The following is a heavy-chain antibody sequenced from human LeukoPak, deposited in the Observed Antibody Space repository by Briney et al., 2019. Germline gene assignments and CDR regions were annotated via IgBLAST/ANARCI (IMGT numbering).Heavy chain of an antibody. CDR1: GGSISSYY. V-gene: IGHV4-59*08. Sequence: PSETLSLTCTVSGGSISSYYWSWIRQPPGKGLEWIGYIYYSGSTNYNPSLKSRVTISVDTSKNQFSLKLSSVTAADTAVYCCARLGGTSCHDYWGQGTLVTVSS. D-gene: IGHD2-2*01. CDR3: ARLGGTSCHDY. J-gene: IGHJ4*02. CDR2: IYYSGST.